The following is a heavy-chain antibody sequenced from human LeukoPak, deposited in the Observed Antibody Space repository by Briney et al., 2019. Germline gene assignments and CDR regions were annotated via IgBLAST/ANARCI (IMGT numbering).Heavy chain of an antibody. Sequence: ASVKVSCKASGYTFTSYGISWVRQAPGQGLEWMGWISAYNGNTNYAQKFQGRVTITADESTSTAYMELSSLRSEDTAVYYCAREPPDTAMFDYWGQGTLVTVSS. CDR2: ISAYNGNT. D-gene: IGHD5-18*01. V-gene: IGHV1-18*01. CDR3: AREPPDTAMFDY. J-gene: IGHJ4*02. CDR1: GYTFTSYG.